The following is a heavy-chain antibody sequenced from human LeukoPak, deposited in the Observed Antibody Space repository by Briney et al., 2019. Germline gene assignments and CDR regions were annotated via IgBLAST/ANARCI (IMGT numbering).Heavy chain of an antibody. V-gene: IGHV4-34*01. Sequence: SETLSLTCAVYGGSFSGYYWSWIRQPPGKGLEWIGEINHSGSTNYNPSLKSRVTISVDTSKNQFSLKLSSVTAADTAVYYCARTFGEYDYFDYWGQGTLVTVSS. CDR1: GGSFSGYY. CDR3: ARTFGEYDYFDY. J-gene: IGHJ4*02. D-gene: IGHD3-10*01. CDR2: INHSGST.